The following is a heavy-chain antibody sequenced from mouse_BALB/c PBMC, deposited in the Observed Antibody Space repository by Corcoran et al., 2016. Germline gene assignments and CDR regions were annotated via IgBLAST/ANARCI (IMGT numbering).Heavy chain of an antibody. CDR1: GFNIKDTY. J-gene: IGHJ1*01. V-gene: IGHV14-3*02. Sequence: EVQLQQSGAELVKPGASVKLSCTASGFNIKDTYMHWVKQSPEPGLEWIGRIDPANGNTTYDPKFQGKATVTADTSSNPAYLQLSSLTSEDTAVYYCAIWDWYFDVWGAGTTVTVSS. D-gene: IGHD1-1*02. CDR3: AIWDWYFDV. CDR2: IDPANGNT.